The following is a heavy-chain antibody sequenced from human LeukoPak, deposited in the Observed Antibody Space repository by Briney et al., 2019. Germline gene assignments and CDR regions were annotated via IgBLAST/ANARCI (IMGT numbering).Heavy chain of an antibody. J-gene: IGHJ4*02. CDR1: GFTFSSYW. CDR2: ILSDGSSS. D-gene: IGHD2-15*01. CDR3: ARDLGYCSGGSCYDLFDY. Sequence: GGSLRPSCAASGFTFSSYWMHWVRQAPGKGLVWVSRILSDGSSSTYADSVKGRFTISRDNAKNTLYLQMNSLRGEDTAVYYCARDLGYCSGGSCYDLFDYWGQGTLVTVSS. V-gene: IGHV3-74*01.